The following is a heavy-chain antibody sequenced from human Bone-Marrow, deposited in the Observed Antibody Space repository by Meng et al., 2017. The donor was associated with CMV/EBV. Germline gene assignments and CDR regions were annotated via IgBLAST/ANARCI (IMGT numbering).Heavy chain of an antibody. CDR1: GGSISSSSYY. CDR3: ARGATGYSSLNWFDP. V-gene: IGHV4-39*01. Sequence: SETLSLTCTVSGGSISSSSYYWGWIRQPPGKGLEWIGSIYYSGSTYYNPSLKSRVTISVDTSKNQFSLKLSSVTAADTAVYYCARGATGYSSLNWFDPWGQGNLVTVSS. D-gene: IGHD6-13*01. J-gene: IGHJ5*02. CDR2: IYYSGST.